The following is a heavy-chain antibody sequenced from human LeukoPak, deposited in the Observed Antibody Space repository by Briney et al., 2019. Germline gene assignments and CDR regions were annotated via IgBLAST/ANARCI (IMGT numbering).Heavy chain of an antibody. CDR2: VFYSGGT. D-gene: IGHD3-16*01. Sequence: SETLSLTCTVSGYSISSGYYWGWIRQPPGKGLEWIGSVFYSGGTYYNPSLKSRVTISVDTSKNQFSLKLSSVTAADTAVYYCARRDNEYVFDFWGQGALVTVSS. CDR3: ARRDNEYVFDF. V-gene: IGHV4-38-2*02. CDR1: GYSISSGYY. J-gene: IGHJ4*02.